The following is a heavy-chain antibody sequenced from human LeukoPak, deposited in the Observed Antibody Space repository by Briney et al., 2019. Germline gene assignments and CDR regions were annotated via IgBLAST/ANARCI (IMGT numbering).Heavy chain of an antibody. Sequence: ASVKVSCKASGGTFSSYAISWVRQAPGQGLEWMERIIPVLGIANYAQKFQGRVTITADKSTSTAYMELSSLRSEDTAVYYCASEIAAAGTWDYWGQGTLVTVSS. CDR2: IIPVLGIA. D-gene: IGHD6-13*01. J-gene: IGHJ4*02. CDR1: GGTFSSYA. V-gene: IGHV1-69*04. CDR3: ASEIAAAGTWDY.